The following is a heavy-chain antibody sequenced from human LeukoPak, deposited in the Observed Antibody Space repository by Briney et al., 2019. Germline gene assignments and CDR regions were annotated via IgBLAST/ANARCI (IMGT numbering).Heavy chain of an antibody. V-gene: IGHV3-48*02. CDR1: GLTFSSYN. D-gene: IGHD1-26*01. CDR3: AREKWGSFDY. CDR2: ISSSNRTT. Sequence: KPGGSLRLSCAGSGLTFSSYNMNCVRQAPGKGLEWVSYISSSNRTTYYADSVKGRFTISRDNAKNSLYLQMNSLRDEDTAVYYCAREKWGSFDYWGQGTLVTVSS. J-gene: IGHJ4*02.